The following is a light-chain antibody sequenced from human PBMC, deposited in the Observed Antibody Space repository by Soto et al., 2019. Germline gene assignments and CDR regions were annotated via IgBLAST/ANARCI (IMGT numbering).Light chain of an antibody. V-gene: IGKV1-27*01. CDR3: QKYKSAPFT. J-gene: IGKJ3*01. Sequence: DIQMTQSPSSLSASVGDRVTITCRASQGISNFLAWYQQKPGKVPKLLIYAASTLQSGVPSRFSGSGSGADFTRTISSLQPEDVATYFCQKYKSAPFTFGPGTKVHSK. CDR1: QGISNF. CDR2: AAS.